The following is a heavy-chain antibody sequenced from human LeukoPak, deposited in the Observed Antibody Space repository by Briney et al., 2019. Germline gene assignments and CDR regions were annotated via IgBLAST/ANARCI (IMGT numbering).Heavy chain of an antibody. Sequence: ASVRVSCKPSGYTFTSYVISWVRQAPGQGREYMAQVIAYNGNTNYTQTLQGRGTMTTDTFTSTAYMELRSLRSEDTAVYYCARLGRTAGRDAFDIWGQGTMVTVSS. V-gene: IGHV1-18*01. CDR3: ARLGRTAGRDAFDI. CDR1: GYTFTSYV. CDR2: VIAYNGNT. D-gene: IGHD3-16*01. J-gene: IGHJ3*02.